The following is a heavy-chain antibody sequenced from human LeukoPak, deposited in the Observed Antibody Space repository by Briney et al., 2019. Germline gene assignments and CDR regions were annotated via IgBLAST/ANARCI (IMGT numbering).Heavy chain of an antibody. CDR1: GGSISSSSYY. J-gene: IGHJ6*03. CDR2: IYYSGST. V-gene: IGHV4-39*01. D-gene: IGHD3-16*01. CDR3: ARQLRGEVYYYYYMDV. Sequence: SETLSLTCTVSGGSISSSSYYWGWIRQPPGKGLEWIGSIYYSGSTYYNPSLKSRVTISVDTSKNQFSLKLSSVTAADTAVYYCARQLRGEVYYYYYMDVWGKGTTVTVSS.